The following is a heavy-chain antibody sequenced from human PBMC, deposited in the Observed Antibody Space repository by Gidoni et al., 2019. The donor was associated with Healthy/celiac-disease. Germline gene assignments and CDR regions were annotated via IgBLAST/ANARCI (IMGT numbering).Heavy chain of an antibody. CDR3: AREPLWLTDNRYYGMDV. D-gene: IGHD3-10*01. CDR1: GFTFSDYY. Sequence: QVQLVESGGGLVKPGGSLRLSCAASGFTFSDYYMSWIRQAPGKGLEWVSYISSSGSTIYYADSVKGRCTISRDNAKNSLYLQMNSLRAEDTAVYYCAREPLWLTDNRYYGMDVWGQGTTVTVSS. J-gene: IGHJ6*02. V-gene: IGHV3-11*01. CDR2: ISSSGSTI.